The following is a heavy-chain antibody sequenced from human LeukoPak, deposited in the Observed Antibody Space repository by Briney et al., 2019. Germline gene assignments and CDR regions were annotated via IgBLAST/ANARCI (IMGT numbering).Heavy chain of an antibody. CDR3: AKRRPYYDSSGYLDY. Sequence: GALRLSCAASGFTFSSYAMSWVRQAPGKGLEWVSAISGSGGSTYYADSVKGRFTISRDNSKNTLYLQMNSLRAEDTAVYYCAKRRPYYDSSGYLDYWGQGTLVTVSS. J-gene: IGHJ4*02. CDR1: GFTFSSYA. V-gene: IGHV3-23*01. CDR2: ISGSGGST. D-gene: IGHD3-22*01.